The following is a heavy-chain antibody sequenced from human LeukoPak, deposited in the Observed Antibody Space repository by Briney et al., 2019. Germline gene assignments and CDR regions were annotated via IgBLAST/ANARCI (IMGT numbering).Heavy chain of an antibody. Sequence: SETLSLTCAVYGGSFSGYYWSWIRQPPGKALEWMGEINHSGSTNYNPSLKSRVTISIDTSKNQFSLKLSSVTAEDTAVYYCARGETGGWFDPWGQGTLATVSS. CDR1: GGSFSGYY. CDR2: INHSGST. CDR3: ARGETGGWFDP. D-gene: IGHD1-14*01. J-gene: IGHJ5*02. V-gene: IGHV4-34*01.